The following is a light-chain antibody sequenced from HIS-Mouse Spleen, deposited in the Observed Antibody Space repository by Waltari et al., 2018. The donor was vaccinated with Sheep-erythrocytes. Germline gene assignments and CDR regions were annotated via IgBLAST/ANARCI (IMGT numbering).Light chain of an antibody. CDR1: QSISSY. CDR2: AAS. CDR3: QQSYSTPPLT. Sequence: DIQMTQSPSSLSASVGDRVTITCRASQSISSYLNWYQQKPGKAPKLLIYAASSLQSGVPSRLSGNGTWTDFTLTISSLQPEDFATYYCQQSYSTPPLTCGGGTKVEIK. V-gene: IGKV1-39*01. J-gene: IGKJ4*01.